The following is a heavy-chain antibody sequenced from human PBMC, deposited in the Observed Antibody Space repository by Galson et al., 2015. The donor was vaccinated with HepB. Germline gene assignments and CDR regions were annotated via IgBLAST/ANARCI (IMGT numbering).Heavy chain of an antibody. Sequence: SVKVSCKASGYTFTSYDINWVRQATGQGLEWMGWMNPDSGNTGYAQKFQGRVTMTTNTSITTVYMELSSLTSEDTAVYYCARGRLPATIDYWGQGTLVTVSS. CDR1: GYTFTSYD. V-gene: IGHV1-8*01. CDR3: ARGRLPATIDY. D-gene: IGHD1-26*01. J-gene: IGHJ4*01. CDR2: MNPDSGNT.